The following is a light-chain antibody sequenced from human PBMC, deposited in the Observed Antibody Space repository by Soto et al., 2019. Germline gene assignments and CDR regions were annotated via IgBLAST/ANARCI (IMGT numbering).Light chain of an antibody. CDR3: QVWDSSSDHRV. CDR2: YDR. Sequence: SYVLTQPPSVSVAPGKTARFSCGGNDIGSQSVHWYQQKSGQAPVLLIFYDRERPSGIPDRFSGSNSGNTATLTISRVEAGDEADYYCQVWDSSSDHRVFGRGTKLTVL. V-gene: IGLV3-21*04. J-gene: IGLJ3*02. CDR1: DIGSQS.